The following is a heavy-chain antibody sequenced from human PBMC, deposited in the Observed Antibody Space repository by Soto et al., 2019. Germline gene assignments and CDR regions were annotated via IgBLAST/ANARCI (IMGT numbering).Heavy chain of an antibody. CDR2: IYPGDSDT. J-gene: IGHJ6*02. CDR3: ARHGAPYYDFRSGYYGMDV. D-gene: IGHD3-3*01. Sequence: PGESLKISCKGSGYSFTSYWIGWVRQMPGKGLEWMGIIYPGDSDTRYSPSFQGQVTISADKSISTAYLQWSSLKASDTAMYYCARHGAPYYDFRSGYYGMDVWGQGTTVTVSS. CDR1: GYSFTSYW. V-gene: IGHV5-51*01.